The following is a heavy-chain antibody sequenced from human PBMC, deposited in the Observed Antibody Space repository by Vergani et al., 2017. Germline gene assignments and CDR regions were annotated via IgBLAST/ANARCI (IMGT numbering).Heavy chain of an antibody. V-gene: IGHV4-4*07. Sequence: QVQLQESGPGLVKPSETLSLTCTVSGGSISSYYWSWIRQPAGKGLEWIGRIYTSGSTNYNPSLKSRVTMSVDTSKNQFSLKLSSVTAADTAVYYCARDNLHYDCVWGRYRPNWFDPWGQGTLVTVSS. D-gene: IGHD3-16*02. CDR1: GGSISSYY. J-gene: IGHJ5*02. CDR2: IYTSGST. CDR3: ARDNLHYDCVWGRYRPNWFDP.